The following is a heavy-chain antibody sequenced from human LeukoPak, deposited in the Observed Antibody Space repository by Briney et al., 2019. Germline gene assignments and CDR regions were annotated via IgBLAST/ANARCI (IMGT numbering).Heavy chain of an antibody. CDR2: INSDGSST. V-gene: IGHV3-74*01. J-gene: IGHJ4*02. CDR1: GFTFSSYG. D-gene: IGHD2/OR15-2a*01. CDR3: ARAIGLGFDF. Sequence: GGSLRLSCAASGFTFSSYGMHWVRQAPGKGLVWVSRINSDGSSTTYADSVKGRFTISRDNAKNTLYLQMNSLRAEDTAMYYCARAIGLGFDFWGQGTLVTVSS.